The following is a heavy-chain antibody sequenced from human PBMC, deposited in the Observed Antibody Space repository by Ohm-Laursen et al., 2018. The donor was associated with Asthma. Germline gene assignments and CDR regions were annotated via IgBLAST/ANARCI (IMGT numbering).Heavy chain of an antibody. CDR3: ARDGRLRGSFDY. D-gene: IGHD3-10*01. CDR1: GGSISNGHYY. CDR2: IHYSGST. Sequence: TLSLTCTVSGGSISNGHYYWTWIRQHPGKGLEWTGNIHYSGSTIYNPSLEGRLTISVDTSKNQFSLNLSSVTAADTALYYCARDGRLRGSFDYWGQGTLVTVSS. V-gene: IGHV4-31*03. J-gene: IGHJ4*02.